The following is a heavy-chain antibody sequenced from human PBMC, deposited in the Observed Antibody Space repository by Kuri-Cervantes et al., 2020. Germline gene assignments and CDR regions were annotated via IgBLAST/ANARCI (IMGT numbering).Heavy chain of an antibody. J-gene: IGHJ5*02. CDR3: ARGAIAAAGKYCRFDP. Sequence: SETLSLTCTVSGGSISSSSYYWSWIRQPPGKGLEWIGEINHSGSTNYNPSLKSRVTISVDTSKNQFSLKLSSVAAADTAVYYCARGAIAAAGKYCRFDPWGQGTLVTVSS. V-gene: IGHV4-39*07. D-gene: IGHD6-13*01. CDR2: INHSGST. CDR1: GGSISSSSYY.